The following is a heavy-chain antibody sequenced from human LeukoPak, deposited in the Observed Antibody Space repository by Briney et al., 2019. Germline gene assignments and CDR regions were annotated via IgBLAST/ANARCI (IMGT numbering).Heavy chain of an antibody. V-gene: IGHV4-38-2*02. D-gene: IGHD3-9*01. CDR1: GYSISSGYY. Sequence: SETLSLTCTVSGYSISSGYYWGWIRQPPGKGLEWIGSICHSGSTYYNPSLKSRVTISVDTSKNQFSLKLSSVTAADTAVYYCARIRYFDWLLNENYFDYWGQGTLVTVSS. J-gene: IGHJ4*02. CDR2: ICHSGST. CDR3: ARIRYFDWLLNENYFDY.